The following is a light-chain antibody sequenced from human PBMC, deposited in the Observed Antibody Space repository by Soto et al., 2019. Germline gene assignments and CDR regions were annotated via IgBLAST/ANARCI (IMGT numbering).Light chain of an antibody. CDR1: LSVSSD. CDR2: RAF. CDR3: QQYNNWPLT. J-gene: IGKJ4*01. Sequence: EIVMTQSPATLSLSPGERATLSCTASLSVSSDLAWYRQKPGQAPRLLIYRAFTRATGIPARFSGSGFGTDFTLTISSLQSEDFAIYCCQQYNNWPLTFGGGTKVEIK. V-gene: IGKV3-15*01.